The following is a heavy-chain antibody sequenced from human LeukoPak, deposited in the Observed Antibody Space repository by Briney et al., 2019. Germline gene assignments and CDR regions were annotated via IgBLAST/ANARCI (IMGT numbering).Heavy chain of an antibody. CDR3: ARGGRGTLTIMVGDS. D-gene: IGHD2-8*01. Sequence: ASVKVSCKASGYPFSTYDINWVRQATGQGLEWMGWVNPKSGNTAYAQKFQGRVTMTRNASINTIYMELSSLRSEDTAVYYCARGGRGTLTIMVGDSWGQGSLVTVSS. J-gene: IGHJ4*02. V-gene: IGHV1-8*01. CDR2: VNPKSGNT. CDR1: GYPFSTYD.